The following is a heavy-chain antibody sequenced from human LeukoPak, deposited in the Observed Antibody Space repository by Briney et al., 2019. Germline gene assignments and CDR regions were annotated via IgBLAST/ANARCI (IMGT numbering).Heavy chain of an antibody. CDR1: GVSISTSNSY. V-gene: IGHV4-39*07. Sequence: SETLSLTCTVSGVSISTSNSYWGWIRQPPGKGLEWIGSIYYTGSTNYNPSLKSRVTISVDTSKNQFSLKLSSVTAADTAVYYCARRSYYDSSGYGYYFDYWGQGTLVTVSS. CDR2: IYYTGST. CDR3: ARRSYYDSSGYGYYFDY. D-gene: IGHD3-22*01. J-gene: IGHJ4*02.